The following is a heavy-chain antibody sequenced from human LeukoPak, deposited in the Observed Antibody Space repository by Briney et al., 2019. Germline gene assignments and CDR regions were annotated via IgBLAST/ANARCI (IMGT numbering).Heavy chain of an antibody. CDR3: ASPQYCSGGSCYDAFDI. J-gene: IGHJ3*02. D-gene: IGHD2-15*01. V-gene: IGHV5-51*01. CDR1: GYSFTSYW. CDR2: IYPGDSDT. Sequence: GESLKISCKGSGYSFTSYWIGWVRQMPGKGLEWMGIIYPGDSDTRYSPSFQGQVTISADKSISTAYLQWSSLKASDTAMYYCASPQYCSGGSCYDAFDIWGQGTMVTVSS.